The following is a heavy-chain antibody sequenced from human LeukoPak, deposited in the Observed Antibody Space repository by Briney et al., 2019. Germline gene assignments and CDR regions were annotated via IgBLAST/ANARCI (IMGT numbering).Heavy chain of an antibody. Sequence: GESLKISCRGSGYSFTSYWIGWVRQMPGKGLEWMGIIYPGDSDARYSPSFQGQVTISADKSISTAYLQWSSLKASDTAMYYCAISLSGYSYGFAVDYWGQGTLVTVSS. CDR1: GYSFTSYW. D-gene: IGHD5-18*01. J-gene: IGHJ4*02. V-gene: IGHV5-51*01. CDR3: AISLSGYSYGFAVDY. CDR2: IYPGDSDA.